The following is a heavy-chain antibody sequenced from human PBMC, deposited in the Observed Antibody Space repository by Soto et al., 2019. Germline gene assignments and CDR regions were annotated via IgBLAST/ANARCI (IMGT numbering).Heavy chain of an antibody. CDR2: INAGNGNT. J-gene: IGHJ5*02. D-gene: IGHD3-10*01. Sequence: QVQLVQSGAEVKKPGASVKVSCKASGYTFTSYAMHWVRQAPGQRLEWMGWINAGNGNTKYSQKVQGRVTITRDTSASTAYMELSSLRSEDTAVYYCARYGGALGWFDPWGQGTLVTVSS. V-gene: IGHV1-3*01. CDR1: GYTFTSYA. CDR3: ARYGGALGWFDP.